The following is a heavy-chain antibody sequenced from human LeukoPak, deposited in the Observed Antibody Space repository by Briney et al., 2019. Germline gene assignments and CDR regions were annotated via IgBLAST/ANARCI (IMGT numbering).Heavy chain of an antibody. CDR2: ITPILGIA. Sequence: ASVKVSCKASGGTFSSYAISWVRQAPGQGLEWMGRITPILGIANYAQKFQGRVTITADKSTSTAYMELSSLRSEDTAVYYCARESKGSGWYYYYYGMDVWGQGTTVTVSS. J-gene: IGHJ6*02. CDR3: ARESKGSGWYYYYYGMDV. CDR1: GGTFSSYA. V-gene: IGHV1-69*04. D-gene: IGHD6-19*01.